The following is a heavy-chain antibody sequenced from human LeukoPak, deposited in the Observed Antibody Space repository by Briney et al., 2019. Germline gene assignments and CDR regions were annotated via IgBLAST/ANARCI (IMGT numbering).Heavy chain of an antibody. J-gene: IGHJ3*02. V-gene: IGHV1-2*02. D-gene: IGHD1-26*01. CDR3: ARDGSLDI. CDR1: GYTFSNYY. Sequence: ASVKVSCKASGYTFSNYYIHWVRQAPGQGLEWMGWINPNSGVTNSAQKFQGRVTMTRDTSISTAYMEVSRLRSDDTAVYYCARDGSLDIWGQGTMVTISS. CDR2: INPNSGVT.